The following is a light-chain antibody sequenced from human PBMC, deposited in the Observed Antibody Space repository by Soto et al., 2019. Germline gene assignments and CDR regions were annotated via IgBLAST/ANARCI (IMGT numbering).Light chain of an antibody. Sequence: DIQMTQSPSSLSASVGDRVTITCRASQSISSYLNWYQQKPGKAPKLLIFAASSLQSGVPSRFSGSGSGTDFTLTIDSLQPEDFATYYCQQSYTILRTFGQGTKVEIK. CDR1: QSISSY. V-gene: IGKV1-39*01. CDR2: AAS. J-gene: IGKJ1*01. CDR3: QQSYTILRT.